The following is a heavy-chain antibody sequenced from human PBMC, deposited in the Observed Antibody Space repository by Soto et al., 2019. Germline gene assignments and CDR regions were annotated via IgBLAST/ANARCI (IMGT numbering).Heavy chain of an antibody. J-gene: IGHJ6*02. Sequence: GASVKVSCKASGYTFTSYGISWVRQAPGQGLEWMGWISAYNGNTNYAQKLQGRVTMTTDTSTSTAYMELRSLRSDDTAVYYCARDQREIFGVVIKDGMDVWGQGTTVTVSS. V-gene: IGHV1-18*04. CDR1: GYTFTSYG. D-gene: IGHD3-3*01. CDR3: ARDQREIFGVVIKDGMDV. CDR2: ISAYNGNT.